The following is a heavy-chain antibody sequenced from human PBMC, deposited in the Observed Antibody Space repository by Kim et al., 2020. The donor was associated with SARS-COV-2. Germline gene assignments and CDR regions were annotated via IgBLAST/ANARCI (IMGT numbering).Heavy chain of an antibody. D-gene: IGHD1-1*01. CDR2: IYYSGST. J-gene: IGHJ4*02. V-gene: IGHV4-61*01. Sequence: SETLSLTCTVSGGSVSSGSYYWSWIRQPPGKGLEWIGYIYYSGSTNYNPSLKSRVTISVDTSKNQFSLKLSSVTAADTAVYYCARDTVQLERQYYFDYWGQGTLVTVSS. CDR3: ARDTVQLERQYYFDY. CDR1: GGSVSSGSYY.